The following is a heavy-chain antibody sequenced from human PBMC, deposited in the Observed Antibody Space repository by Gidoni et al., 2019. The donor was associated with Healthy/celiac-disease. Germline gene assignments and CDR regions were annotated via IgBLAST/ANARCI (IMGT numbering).Heavy chain of an antibody. Sequence: EVQLLESGGGLVQPGGSLRLSCAASGFTFSSYAMSWVRQAPGKGLEWVSAISGSGGSTYYADSGKGRFTISRDNSKNTLYLQMNSLRAEDTAVYYCAKEAQYYDILTGARFYYFDYWGQGTLVTVSS. D-gene: IGHD3-9*01. CDR2: ISGSGGST. V-gene: IGHV3-23*01. CDR1: GFTFSSYA. J-gene: IGHJ4*02. CDR3: AKEAQYYDILTGARFYYFDY.